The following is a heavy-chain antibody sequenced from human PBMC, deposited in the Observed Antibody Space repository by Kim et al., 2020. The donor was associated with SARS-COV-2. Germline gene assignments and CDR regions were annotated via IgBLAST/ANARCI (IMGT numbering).Heavy chain of an antibody. D-gene: IGHD3-10*01. J-gene: IGHJ4*02. CDR1: GGSISSSSYY. CDR3: ARQRGYYGSGSYYFDY. Sequence: SETLSLTCTVSGGSISSSSYYWGWIRQPPGKGLEWIGSIYYSGSTYYNPSLKSRVTISVDTSKNQFSLKLSSVTAADTAVYYCARQRGYYGSGSYYFDYWGQGTLVTVSS. CDR2: IYYSGST. V-gene: IGHV4-39*01.